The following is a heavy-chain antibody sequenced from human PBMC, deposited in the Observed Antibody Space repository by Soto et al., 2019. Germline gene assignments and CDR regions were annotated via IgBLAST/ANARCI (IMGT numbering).Heavy chain of an antibody. Sequence: QVHLVQSGAEVKNPGASVKVSCKASGYSFTRYGIGWARQAPGQGLEWMGWINAYNGTTNYAQNLQGRLTLTTDTSTTTAYMELRSLRSNDTAIYYCVIVDVYVTPSPQDVWGQGTTVTVSS. V-gene: IGHV1-18*01. J-gene: IGHJ6*02. D-gene: IGHD3-16*01. CDR1: GYSFTRYG. CDR3: VIVDVYVTPSPQDV. CDR2: INAYNGTT.